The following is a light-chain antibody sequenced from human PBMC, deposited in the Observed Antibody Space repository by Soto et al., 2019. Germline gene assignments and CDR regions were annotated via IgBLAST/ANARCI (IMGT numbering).Light chain of an antibody. CDR1: SSDVGGYDH. J-gene: IGLJ1*01. Sequence: QSALTQPASVSGSPGQSITISCTGTSSDVGGYDHVSWYQQHPGRVPKLIIYDVTDRPSGVSNRFSGSKSGHTASLTISGLQSEDEADYYCCSYTSSITYVFGTGTKVTVL. V-gene: IGLV2-14*03. CDR3: CSYTSSITYV. CDR2: DVT.